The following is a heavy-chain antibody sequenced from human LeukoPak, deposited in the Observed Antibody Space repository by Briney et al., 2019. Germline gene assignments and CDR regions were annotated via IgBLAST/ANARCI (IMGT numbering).Heavy chain of an antibody. CDR2: IYYSGST. CDR1: GDSISSYY. Sequence: RPSETLSLTCTGTGDSISSYYWSWIRQPPGKGLDWSGYIYYSGSTNYNPSLKSRVTISLDTSKNQVSLNLSSVTAADTAVYYCARPAERRYSYGLDFWGPGTMVTVSS. D-gene: IGHD5-18*01. J-gene: IGHJ3*01. V-gene: IGHV4-59*01. CDR3: ARPAERRYSYGLDF.